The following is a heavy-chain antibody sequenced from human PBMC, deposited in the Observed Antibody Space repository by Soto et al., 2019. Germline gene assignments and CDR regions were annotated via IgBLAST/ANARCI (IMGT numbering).Heavy chain of an antibody. Sequence: QVQLVQSGPEGKRPGSSVKFSCTPPGAAFRNYPASWLRQAPGQGLEWMGAVMPTFGAGVYAQKFQGRLTIFADESTNTAYLNVSSLTFEDAAIYYCAASRGFYEAMDAWGQGTTLTVSS. D-gene: IGHD3-22*01. CDR1: GAAFRNYP. J-gene: IGHJ6*02. CDR3: AASRGFYEAMDA. V-gene: IGHV1-69*01. CDR2: VMPTFGAG.